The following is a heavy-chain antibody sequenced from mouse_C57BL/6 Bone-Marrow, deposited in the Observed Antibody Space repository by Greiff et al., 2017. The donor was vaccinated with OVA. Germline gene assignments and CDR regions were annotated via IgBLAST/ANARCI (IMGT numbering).Heavy chain of an antibody. J-gene: IGHJ4*01. D-gene: IGHD1-1*01. CDR3: APGSSYNAIDY. Sequence: EVHLVESGGDLVKPGGSLKLSCAASGFTFSSYGMSWVRQTPDKRLEWVATISSGGSYTYYPDSVKGRFTISRDNAKNTLYLQMSSLKSQDTAMYYCAPGSSYNAIDYWGQGASVTVSS. CDR2: ISSGGSYT. CDR1: GFTFSSYG. V-gene: IGHV5-6*01.